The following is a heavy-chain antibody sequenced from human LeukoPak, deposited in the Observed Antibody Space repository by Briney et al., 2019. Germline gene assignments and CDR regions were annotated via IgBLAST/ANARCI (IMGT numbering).Heavy chain of an antibody. J-gene: IGHJ4*02. D-gene: IGHD3-9*01. CDR2: IYRSGNT. Sequence: SETLSLTCTVSRFSISSGYYWGWIRQPPGKGLEWIGSIYRSGNTYYNSSLRSRVTLSVDTSKNQFSLKLTSVTAADTAVYYCARAVGSFDWLPLFDFWGQGALVTVSS. CDR1: RFSISSGYY. V-gene: IGHV4-38-2*02. CDR3: ARAVGSFDWLPLFDF.